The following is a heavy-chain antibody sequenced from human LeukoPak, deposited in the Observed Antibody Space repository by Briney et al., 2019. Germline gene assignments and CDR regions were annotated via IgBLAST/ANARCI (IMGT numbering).Heavy chain of an antibody. CDR2: ISSSSSYI. CDR3: ARDLSSYDAFDI. V-gene: IGHV3-21*01. Sequence: SGGSLRLSCAASGFTFSSYSMNWVRQAPGKGLEWVSSISSSSSYIYYADSVKGRFTISRDNAKNSLYLQMNSLRAEDTAVYYCARDLSSYDAFDIWGQGTMVTVSS. J-gene: IGHJ3*02. CDR1: GFTFSSYS.